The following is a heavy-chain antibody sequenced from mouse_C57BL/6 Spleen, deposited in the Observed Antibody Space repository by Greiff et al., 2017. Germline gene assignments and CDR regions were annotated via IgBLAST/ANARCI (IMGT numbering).Heavy chain of an antibody. Sequence: VQLKESVAELVRPGASVKLSCTASGFNIKNTYMHWVKQRPEQGLEWIGRIDPANGNPKYAPKFQGKATITADTSSNTAYLQLSSLTSEDTAISYCAHLTGLQAWFAYWGQGTLVTVSA. CDR1: GFNIKNTY. V-gene: IGHV14-3*01. D-gene: IGHD4-1*01. CDR2: IDPANGNP. J-gene: IGHJ3*01. CDR3: AHLTGLQAWFAY.